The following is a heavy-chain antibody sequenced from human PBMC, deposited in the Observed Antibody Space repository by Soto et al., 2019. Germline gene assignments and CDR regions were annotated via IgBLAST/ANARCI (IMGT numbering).Heavy chain of an antibody. CDR3: ARGTSTASSGWYVY. CDR1: GYTFTGYY. V-gene: IGHV1-2*04. J-gene: IGHJ4*02. Sequence: ASVKVSCKASGYTFTGYYMHWVRQAPGQGLEWMGWINPNSGGTNYAQKFQGWVTMTRDTSISTAYMELSRLRSDDTAVYYCARGTSTASSGWYVYWGQGTLVIVSS. D-gene: IGHD6-19*01. CDR2: INPNSGGT.